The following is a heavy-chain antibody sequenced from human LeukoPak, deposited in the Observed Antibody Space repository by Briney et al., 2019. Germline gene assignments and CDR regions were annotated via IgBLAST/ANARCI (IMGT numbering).Heavy chain of an antibody. Sequence: GGSLSLSCAASGFTFTNAWLSWVRQSPGKGLEWVGRIKSKTDGGTTDYAAPVKGRFTISRDDSKNTLYLQMNSLKTEDTAVYYCTTDMVVVVPVTGYWGQGTLVTVSS. CDR3: TTDMVVVVPVTGY. CDR1: GFTFTNAW. CDR2: IKSKTDGGTT. D-gene: IGHD2-2*01. V-gene: IGHV3-15*01. J-gene: IGHJ4*02.